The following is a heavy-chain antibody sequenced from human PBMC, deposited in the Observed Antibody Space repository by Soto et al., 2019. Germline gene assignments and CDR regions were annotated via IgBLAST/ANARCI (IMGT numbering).Heavy chain of an antibody. V-gene: IGHV4-59*11. Sequence: SETLSLTCTVSGGSISSHYWSWIRQPPGKGLEWIGYIYYSGSINYNPSLKSRVTISVDTSKNQFSLKLSSVTAADTAVYYCARSVGATPFEYWGQGTLVTVSS. CDR2: IYYSGSI. D-gene: IGHD1-26*01. J-gene: IGHJ4*02. CDR1: GGSISSHY. CDR3: ARSVGATPFEY.